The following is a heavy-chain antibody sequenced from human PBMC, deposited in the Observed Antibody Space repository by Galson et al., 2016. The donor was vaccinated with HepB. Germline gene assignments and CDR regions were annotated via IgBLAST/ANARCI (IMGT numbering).Heavy chain of an antibody. Sequence: LRLSCAGSGFTFSAYAMHWVRQGPGKGLEWVALISSDGKTEHYVDSVKGRFTITRDNSKNTLYLHMNSLGPDDTALYYCARPYDDVGFDCGFWGQGTLVTVSS. V-gene: IGHV3-30*04. D-gene: IGHD3-9*01. J-gene: IGHJ4*02. CDR3: ARPYDDVGFDCGF. CDR2: ISSDGKTE. CDR1: GFTFSAYA.